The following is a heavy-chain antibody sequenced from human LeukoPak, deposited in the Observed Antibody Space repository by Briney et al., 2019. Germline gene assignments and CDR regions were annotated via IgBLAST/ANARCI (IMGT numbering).Heavy chain of an antibody. CDR3: AKGFYGDYVSGFDY. Sequence: GGSLRLSCAASGFTFSSYSMNWVRQAPGKGLEWVSSISSSSSYIYYADSVKGRFTISRDNAKNSLYLQMNSLRAEDMALYYCAKGFYGDYVSGFDYWGQGTLVTVSS. CDR1: GFTFSSYS. CDR2: ISSSSSYI. D-gene: IGHD4-17*01. V-gene: IGHV3-21*04. J-gene: IGHJ4*02.